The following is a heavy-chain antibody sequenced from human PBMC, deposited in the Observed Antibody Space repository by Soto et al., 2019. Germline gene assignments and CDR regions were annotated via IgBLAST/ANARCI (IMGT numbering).Heavy chain of an antibody. CDR3: AKVGCSGGSCYSEHPLYYFDY. CDR1: GSTFSSYA. J-gene: IGHJ4*02. CDR2: ISGSGGST. V-gene: IGHV3-23*01. Sequence: GGSLRLSCAASGSTFSSYAMSWVRQAPGKGLEWVSAISGSGGSTYYADSVKGRFTISRDNSKNTLYLQMNSLRAEDTAVYYCAKVGCSGGSCYSEHPLYYFDYWGQGTLVTVSS. D-gene: IGHD2-15*01.